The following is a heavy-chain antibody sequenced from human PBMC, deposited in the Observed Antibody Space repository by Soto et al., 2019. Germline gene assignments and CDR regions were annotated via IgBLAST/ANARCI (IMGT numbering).Heavy chain of an antibody. Sequence: VGSLRLSCAASGFTFSSYSMNWVRQAPGKGLEWVSYISSSSSTIYYADSVKGRFTISRDNAKNSLYLQMNSLRAEDTAVYYCAKSMETYYDILTGYGFDYWGQGT. V-gene: IGHV3-48*01. CDR1: GFTFSSYS. J-gene: IGHJ4*02. CDR2: ISSSSSTI. D-gene: IGHD3-9*01. CDR3: AKSMETYYDILTGYGFDY.